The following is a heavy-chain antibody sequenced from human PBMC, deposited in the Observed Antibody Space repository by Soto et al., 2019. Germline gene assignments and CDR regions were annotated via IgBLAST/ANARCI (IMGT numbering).Heavy chain of an antibody. CDR2: IYQSGVT. V-gene: IGHV4-30-2*01. CDR1: GDSYSISTYS. J-gene: IGHJ5*02. CDR3: AGMPYTSGLRFDP. Sequence: GPGPGGASETLSLTCNMSGDSYSISTYSWSWIRQPPGKALQWIGFIYQSGVTSYNPSLASRVSISLDRSNNQCSLKLKSVTAADTAVYFCAGMPYTSGLRFDPWGPGTLVTVSS. D-gene: IGHD6-19*01.